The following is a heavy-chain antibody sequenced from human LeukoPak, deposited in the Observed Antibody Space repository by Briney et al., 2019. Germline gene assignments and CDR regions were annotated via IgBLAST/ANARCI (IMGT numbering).Heavy chain of an antibody. J-gene: IGHJ4*02. CDR2: INPNSGGT. CDR3: ARVHGRVAAAAGHY. Sequence: ASVKVSCKASGYTFTGYYMHWVRQAPGQGLEWMGWINPNSGGTNYAQKFQGRVTMTRDTSISTAYMELSRLRSDDTAAYYCARVHGRVAAAAGHYWGQGTLVTVSS. D-gene: IGHD6-13*01. V-gene: IGHV1-2*02. CDR1: GYTFTGYY.